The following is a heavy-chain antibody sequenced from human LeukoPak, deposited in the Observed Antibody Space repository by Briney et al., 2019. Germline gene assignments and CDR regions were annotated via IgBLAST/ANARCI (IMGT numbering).Heavy chain of an antibody. D-gene: IGHD3-9*01. Sequence: GGSLRLSCAASGFTFIPYTMLWVRQAPGKGLEYVSAITSNGDSTYYTNSVKGRFTISRDNSKNTLYLQMGSLRAEDMAVYYCARERAGYYLDYWGQGTLVTVSS. CDR2: ITSNGDST. J-gene: IGHJ4*02. CDR3: ARERAGYYLDY. CDR1: GFTFIPYT. V-gene: IGHV3-64*01.